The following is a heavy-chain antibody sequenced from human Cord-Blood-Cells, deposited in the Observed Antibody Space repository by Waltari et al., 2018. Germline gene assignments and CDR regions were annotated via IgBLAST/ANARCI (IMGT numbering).Heavy chain of an antibody. J-gene: IGHJ2*01. CDR3: ASPLLADCGGDCYPGGWYFDL. D-gene: IGHD2-21*01. Sequence: QVQLQESGPGLVQPSETLSLTCAVSGYSISSGYYWGWIRQPPGKGREWIGSIYHSGGTYYNPSLKSRVTISVDTSKIQFSLKLSSVTAADTAVYYCASPLLADCGGDCYPGGWYFDLWGRGTLVTVSS. CDR1: GYSISSGYY. V-gene: IGHV4-38-2*01. CDR2: IYHSGGT.